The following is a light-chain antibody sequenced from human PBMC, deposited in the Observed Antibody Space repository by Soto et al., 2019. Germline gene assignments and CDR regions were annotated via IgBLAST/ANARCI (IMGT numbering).Light chain of an antibody. J-gene: IGKJ5*01. CDR3: QQYHHWPPIT. Sequence: EIVLTQSPATLSLSPGERVTLSCRASQNIDSNLVWYQQKPGQSPRLLIFRASSRATGIPARFSGSGSGTEFTLTISSLQSEDFAVYYCQQYHHWPPITFGQGTRLEIK. V-gene: IGKV3-15*01. CDR2: RAS. CDR1: QNIDSN.